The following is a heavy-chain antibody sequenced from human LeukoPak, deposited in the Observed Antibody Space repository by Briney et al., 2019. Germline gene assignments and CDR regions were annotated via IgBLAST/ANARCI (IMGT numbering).Heavy chain of an antibody. CDR2: IPYDGSNK. J-gene: IGHJ5*02. D-gene: IGHD3-9*01. V-gene: IGHV3-30*04. CDR3: ARAQTDGIYEILTAYYFGWLDP. CDR1: GFTFSTYA. Sequence: PGGSLRLSCAASGFTFSTYAMHWVRQAPGKGLEWVAVIPYDGSNKYYADSMKGRFTISRDNSKNTLYLQMNSLRVEDTAVYYCARAQTDGIYEILTAYYFGWLDPWGQGILVTVSS.